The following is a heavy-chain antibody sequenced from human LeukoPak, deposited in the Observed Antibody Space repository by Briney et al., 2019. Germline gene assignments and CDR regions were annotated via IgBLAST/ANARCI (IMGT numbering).Heavy chain of an antibody. CDR2: IIPIFGTA. Sequence: SVKVSCKASGGTFSSYAISWVRQAPGQGLEWMGGIIPIFGTANYAQKFQGRVTITADESTTTAYMELRSLTSDDTAVYYCARDPTTQTFDYWGQGTLVTVSS. CDR3: ARDPTTQTFDY. J-gene: IGHJ4*02. D-gene: IGHD4-11*01. V-gene: IGHV1-69*13. CDR1: GGTFSSYA.